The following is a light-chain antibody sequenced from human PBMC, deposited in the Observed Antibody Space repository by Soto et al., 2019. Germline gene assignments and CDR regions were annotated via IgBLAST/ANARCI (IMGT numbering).Light chain of an antibody. J-gene: IGKJ2*01. CDR1: QSVSSD. CDR3: QQYYTWPET. CDR2: GAS. Sequence: EIVMTQSPATLSVSPGERATLSCRASQSVSSDLAWYKQKPGQAPRLLIYGASTRATGIPTRFTGSGSGTEFTLTISSLQSEDFAVYYCQQYYTWPETFGQGTKLEIK. V-gene: IGKV3-15*01.